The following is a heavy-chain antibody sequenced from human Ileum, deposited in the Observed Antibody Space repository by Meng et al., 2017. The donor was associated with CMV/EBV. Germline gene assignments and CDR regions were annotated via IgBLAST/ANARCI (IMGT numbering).Heavy chain of an antibody. D-gene: IGHD2-2*01. V-gene: IGHV5-51*01. J-gene: IGHJ4*02. Sequence: TFSGYGIGWVRQRPGKGLEWMGIIYPGGSDARYSPSFQGQVTISADKSINTAYLQWSSLKASDTAMYFCARANSRGDILVVPAVDYWGQGTLVTVSS. CDR2: IYPGGSDA. CDR1: TFSGYG. CDR3: ARANSRGDILVVPAVDY.